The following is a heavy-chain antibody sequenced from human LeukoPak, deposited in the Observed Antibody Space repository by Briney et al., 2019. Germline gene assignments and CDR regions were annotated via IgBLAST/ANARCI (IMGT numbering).Heavy chain of an antibody. V-gene: IGHV3-30-3*01. D-gene: IGHD5-18*01. CDR1: GFTFSSYA. CDR3: ARTVDTAMYY. J-gene: IGHJ4*02. Sequence: PGGSLRLSCAASGFTFSSYAMHWVRQATGKGLEWVAVISYDGSNKYYADPVKGRFTISRDNSKDTLYLQMNSLRAEDTAVYYCARTVDTAMYYWGQGTLVTVSS. CDR2: ISYDGSNK.